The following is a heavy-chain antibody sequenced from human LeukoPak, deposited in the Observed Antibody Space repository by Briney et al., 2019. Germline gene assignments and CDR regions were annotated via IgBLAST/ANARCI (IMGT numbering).Heavy chain of an antibody. CDR1: GGSISTYY. J-gene: IGHJ3*01. CDR2: IYYSGST. CDR3: ARIWSVLRGSIDV. Sequence: SETPSLTCTVSGGSISTYYWSWIRQPPGKGLEWIGYIYYSGSTNYNPSLKSRVTISVDTSKNQFSLQLSSVTTEDTAVYYCARIWSVLRGSIDVWGQGTMVTVSS. D-gene: IGHD3-10*01. V-gene: IGHV4-59*12.